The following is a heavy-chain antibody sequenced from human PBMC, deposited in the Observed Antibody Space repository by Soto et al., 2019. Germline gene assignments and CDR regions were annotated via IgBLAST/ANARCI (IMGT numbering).Heavy chain of an antibody. CDR1: GGTFSSYA. D-gene: IGHD1-1*01. CDR3: AEDDSTIGYFDY. V-gene: IGHV1-69*01. Sequence: QVQLVQSGAEVKKPGSSVKVSCKASGGTFSSYAISWVRQAPGQGLEWMGGIIPIFGTANYAQKFQGRVTITADESKSTAYMALSSLRSEDTAVYYCAEDDSTIGYFDYWGQGTLVTVSS. CDR2: IIPIFGTA. J-gene: IGHJ4*02.